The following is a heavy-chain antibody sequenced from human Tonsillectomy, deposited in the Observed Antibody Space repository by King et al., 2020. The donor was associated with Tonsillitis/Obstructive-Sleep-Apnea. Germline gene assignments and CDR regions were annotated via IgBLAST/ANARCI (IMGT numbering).Heavy chain of an antibody. CDR2: INHSGST. CDR3: ARGPDYDILTGDDYYYYYGLDV. CDR1: GGSFSYYY. J-gene: IGHJ6*02. V-gene: IGHV4-34*01. Sequence: VQLQQWGXGVLKPSETLSLTCAVYGGSFSYYYWSWIRQSPGKGLEWIGEINHSGSTNYNPSLKSRVTISVDTSKNQFSLKLRSVTAADTGVYYCARGPDYDILTGDDYYYYYGLDVWGQGTTVTVSS. D-gene: IGHD3-9*01.